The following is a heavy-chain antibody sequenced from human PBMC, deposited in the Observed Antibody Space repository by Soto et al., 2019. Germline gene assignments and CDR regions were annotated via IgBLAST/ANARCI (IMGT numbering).Heavy chain of an antibody. CDR2: ISSATTTI. V-gene: IGHV3-48*01. J-gene: IGHJ4*02. D-gene: IGHD1-26*01. Sequence: GGSLRLSCAASGFTFSSYSMNWVRQAPGKGLEWVSYISSATTTIYYADSVKGRFTISRDNAKNSLYLQMNSLRADDTAVYYCARDKKWAFDYWGQGALVTASS. CDR1: GFTFSSYS. CDR3: ARDKKWAFDY.